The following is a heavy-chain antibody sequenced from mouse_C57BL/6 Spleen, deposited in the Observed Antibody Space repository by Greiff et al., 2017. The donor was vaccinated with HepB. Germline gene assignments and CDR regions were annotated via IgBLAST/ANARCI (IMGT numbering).Heavy chain of an antibody. CDR1: GFTFSSYA. CDR2: SSDGGSYT. Sequence: EVQGVESGGGLVKPGGSLKLSCAASGFTFSSYAMSWVRQTPEKRLEWVATSSDGGSYTYYPDNVKGRFTISRDNAKNNLYLQMSHLKSEDTAMYYCSIYYDYNYFDYWGQSTTLTVSS. CDR3: SIYYDYNYFDY. V-gene: IGHV5-4*01. D-gene: IGHD2-4*01. J-gene: IGHJ2*01.